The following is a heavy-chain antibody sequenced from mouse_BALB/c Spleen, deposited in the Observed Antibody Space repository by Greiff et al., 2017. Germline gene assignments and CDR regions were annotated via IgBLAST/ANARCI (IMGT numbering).Heavy chain of an antibody. CDR3: TRVYYGSSYFDY. Sequence: EVMLVESGGGLVQPGGSMKLSCVASGFTFSNYWMNWVRQSPEKGLEWVAEIRLKSNNYATHYAESVKGRFTISRDDSKSSVYLQMNNLRAEDTGIYYCTRVYYGSSYFDYWGQGTTLTVSS. V-gene: IGHV6-6*02. D-gene: IGHD1-1*01. J-gene: IGHJ2*01. CDR2: IRLKSNNYAT. CDR1: GFTFSNYW.